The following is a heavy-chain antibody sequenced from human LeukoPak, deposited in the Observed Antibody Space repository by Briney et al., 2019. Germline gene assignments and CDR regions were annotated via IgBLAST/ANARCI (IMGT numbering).Heavy chain of an antibody. D-gene: IGHD1-26*01. CDR1: GHTFTGYY. Sequence: ASVKVSCKASGHTFTGYYMHWVRQAPGQGLEWMGWINPNSGGTNYAQKFQGRVTMTRDTSISTAYMELSRLRSDDTAVYYCARAGGATVWYFDLWGRGTLVTVSS. J-gene: IGHJ2*01. V-gene: IGHV1-2*02. CDR2: INPNSGGT. CDR3: ARAGGATVWYFDL.